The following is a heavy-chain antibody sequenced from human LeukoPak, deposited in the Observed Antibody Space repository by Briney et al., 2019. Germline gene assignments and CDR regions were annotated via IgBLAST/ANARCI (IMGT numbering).Heavy chain of an antibody. D-gene: IGHD3-10*01. CDR2: ISWNSGSM. V-gene: IGHV3-9*01. J-gene: IGHJ3*02. Sequence: GGSRRLSCVASGFTFDDYAMHWVRQAPGKGLEWVSGISWNSGSMGYADSVKGRFTISRDSAKNSLYLQMNSLRAEDTASYYCAKEDGSGAFDIWGQGTMVTVSS. CDR3: AKEDGSGAFDI. CDR1: GFTFDDYA.